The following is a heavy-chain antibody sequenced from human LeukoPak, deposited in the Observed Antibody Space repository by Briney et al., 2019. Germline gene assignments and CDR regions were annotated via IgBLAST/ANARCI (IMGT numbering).Heavy chain of an antibody. CDR1: GFTFSSYE. J-gene: IGHJ4*02. CDR3: AKDPPYSSGS. CDR2: ISGSGGST. V-gene: IGHV3-23*01. Sequence: PGGSLRLSCAASGFTFSSYEMNWVRQAPGKGLEWVSAISGSGGSTYYADSVKGRFTISRVNSKNTLYLQMNSLRAEDTAVYYCAKDPPYSSGSRGQGTMVTVSS. D-gene: IGHD6-19*01.